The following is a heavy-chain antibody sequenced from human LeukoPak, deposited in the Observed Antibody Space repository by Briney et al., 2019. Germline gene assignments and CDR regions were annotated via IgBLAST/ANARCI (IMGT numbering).Heavy chain of an antibody. CDR2: IIPIFGTA. CDR1: GGTFSSYA. Sequence: GASVKVSCKASGGTFSSYAISWVRQAPGQGLEWMGGIIPIFGTANYAQKFQGRVTITADESTNTAYMELSSLRSEDTAVYYCARGPTLTLWLKYYYHAMDVWGQGTTVTVSS. J-gene: IGHJ6*02. V-gene: IGHV1-69*13. CDR3: ARGPTLTLWLKYYYHAMDV. D-gene: IGHD5-12*01.